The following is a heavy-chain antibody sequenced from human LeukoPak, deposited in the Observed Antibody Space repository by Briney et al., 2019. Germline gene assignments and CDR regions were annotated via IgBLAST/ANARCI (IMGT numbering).Heavy chain of an antibody. V-gene: IGHV3-23*01. D-gene: IGHD6-6*01. Sequence: GGSLRLSCAASGFTFSSNAMSWVRQAPGKGLEWVSGISGSGGRTSYAGSVKGRFTISRDNSKNTLYLQMNSLRAEDTAVYYCAKDLFEYSSSSAFDYWGQGTLVTVFS. CDR3: AKDLFEYSSSSAFDY. CDR2: ISGSGGRT. CDR1: GFTFSSNA. J-gene: IGHJ4*02.